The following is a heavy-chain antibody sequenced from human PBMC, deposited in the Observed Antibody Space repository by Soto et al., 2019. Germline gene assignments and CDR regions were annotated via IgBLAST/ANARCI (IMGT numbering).Heavy chain of an antibody. CDR3: ARVRRNDASDYYGMDV. CDR2: ISSGSTTI. V-gene: IGHV3-48*02. CDR1: GFSFSTST. Sequence: PGGSLRLSCAASGFSFSTSTMNWVRQAPGKGLEWVSYISSGSTTIYYADSVKGRLTISRDNGKNSLYLQMNSLRDEDTAVYYCARVRRNDASDYYGMDVWGQGTTVTVSS. J-gene: IGHJ6*02. D-gene: IGHD1-1*01.